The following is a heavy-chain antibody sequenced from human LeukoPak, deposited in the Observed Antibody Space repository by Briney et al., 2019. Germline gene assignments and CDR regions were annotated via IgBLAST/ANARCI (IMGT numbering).Heavy chain of an antibody. J-gene: IGHJ6*01. Sequence: SETLSLTCTVSGGSISSGHYYWRRIRQPPGRVLEWIGYIYYSGSTYDNPSLKIRVSISVDTYKHQFYLKLSSVTVAEKAVYYCARDGREEYYYYGMDVWGQGTTVT. CDR1: GGSISSGHYY. CDR3: ARDGREEYYYYGMDV. CDR2: IYYSGST. V-gene: IGHV4-30-4*01. D-gene: IGHD1-26*01.